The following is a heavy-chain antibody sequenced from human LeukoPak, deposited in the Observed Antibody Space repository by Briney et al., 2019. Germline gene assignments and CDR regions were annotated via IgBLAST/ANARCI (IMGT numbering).Heavy chain of an antibody. CDR1: GYTFTGYY. CDR3: ARADEPFQQLNP. Sequence: GASVKVSCKASGYTFTGYYMHWVRQAPGQGLEWMGWINPNSGGTNYAQKLRGRVTMTADTSTSTAYMELRSLRSDDTAVYYCARADEPFQQLNPWGQGTLVTVSS. V-gene: IGHV1-2*02. D-gene: IGHD6-13*01. CDR2: INPNSGGT. J-gene: IGHJ5*02.